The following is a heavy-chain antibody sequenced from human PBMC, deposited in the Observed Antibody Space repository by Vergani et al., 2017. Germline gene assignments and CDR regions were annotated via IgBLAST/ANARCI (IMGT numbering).Heavy chain of an antibody. CDR2: HLPKFGTA. J-gene: IGHJ6*02. V-gene: IGHV1-69*13. CDR1: GGSLSSSV. D-gene: IGHD6-19*01. Sequence: QVHLVQSGTEVKKPGSSVKVSCKASGGSLSSSVITWVRQAPGQGLEWMGRHLPKFGTANYAQKFQGRVTITADESTSTSYLALSSLTSDDTAVYYCAKENTVAVATPRYYNGLDVWRQGTTVTVSS. CDR3: AKENTVAVATPRYYNGLDV.